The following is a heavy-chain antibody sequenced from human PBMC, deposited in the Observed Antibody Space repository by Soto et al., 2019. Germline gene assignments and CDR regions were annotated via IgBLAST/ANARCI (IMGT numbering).Heavy chain of an antibody. D-gene: IGHD2-21*02. Sequence: TLSLSCTVSGGSISSGGYYWSWIRQHRGKGLEWIGYIYYSGSTYYNPSLKSRVTISVDTSKNQFSLKLSSVTAADTAVYYCARDRVYCGGDCYFDYWGQGTLVTVSS. CDR1: GGSISSGGYY. CDR2: IYYSGST. CDR3: ARDRVYCGGDCYFDY. V-gene: IGHV4-31*03. J-gene: IGHJ4*02.